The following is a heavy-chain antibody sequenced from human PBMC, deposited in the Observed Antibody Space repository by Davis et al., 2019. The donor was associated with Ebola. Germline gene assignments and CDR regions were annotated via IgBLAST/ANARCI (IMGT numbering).Heavy chain of an antibody. D-gene: IGHD6-13*01. V-gene: IGHV1-18*01. J-gene: IGHJ4*02. Sequence: AASVKVSCKASGYIFTKYGISWMRQAPGQGLEWMGWISTYKGNTNSPQKFQGRVTMTTDTSTSTAYMELRSLTSDDTAVYYCARHGHSSGWYWGDWGQGTLVTVSS. CDR2: ISTYKGNT. CDR1: GYIFTKYG. CDR3: ARHGHSSGWYWGD.